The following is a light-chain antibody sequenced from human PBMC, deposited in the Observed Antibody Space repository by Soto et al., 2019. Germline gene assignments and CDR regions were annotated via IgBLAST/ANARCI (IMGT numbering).Light chain of an antibody. CDR3: HQGYSTPQT. CDR2: AAS. V-gene: IGKV1-39*01. CDR1: QSISRD. J-gene: IGKJ1*01. Sequence: DIQMTQSPSSLSASVGDRVTITCRASQSISRDLNWYMQNPGKAPQLLIFAASGLHSGVPSRFSGSGSGTDFTLTISSLQSEDFATYYCHQGYSTPQTFGQGTKVEIK.